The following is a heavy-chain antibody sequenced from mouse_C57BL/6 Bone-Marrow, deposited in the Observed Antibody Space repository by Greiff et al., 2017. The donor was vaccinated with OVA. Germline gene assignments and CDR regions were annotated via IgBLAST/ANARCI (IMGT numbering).Heavy chain of an antibody. J-gene: IGHJ4*01. Sequence: ESGAELVRPGTSVKMSCKASGYTFTNYWIGWAKQRPGHGLEWIGDIYPGGGYTNYNEKFKGKATLTADKSSSTAYMQFSSLTSEDSAIYYCARYLLDAMDYWGQGTSVTVSS. CDR1: GYTFTNYW. CDR3: ARYLLDAMDY. CDR2: IYPGGGYT. V-gene: IGHV1-63*01. D-gene: IGHD5-1*01.